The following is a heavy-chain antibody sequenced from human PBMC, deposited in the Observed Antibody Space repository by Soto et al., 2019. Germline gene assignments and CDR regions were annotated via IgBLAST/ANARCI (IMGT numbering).Heavy chain of an antibody. CDR3: ARPLDHYYNGMDV. J-gene: IGHJ6*02. CDR2: ISPYNGNT. CDR1: GYTFISLG. V-gene: IGHV1-18*01. Sequence: ASVKVSCKASGYTFISLGLIWVRQAPGQRLQWMGWISPYNGNTDYGQKFQGRVTMTTDTSSSTAYMELRSLRSDDTAIYYCARPLDHYYNGMDVWGQGTTVTVSS.